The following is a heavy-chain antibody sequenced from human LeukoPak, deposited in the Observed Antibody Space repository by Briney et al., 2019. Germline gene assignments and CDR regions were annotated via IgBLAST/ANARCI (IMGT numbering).Heavy chain of an antibody. D-gene: IGHD3-16*01. CDR2: INPNGGGT. V-gene: IGHV1-2*02. J-gene: IGHJ6*02. CDR1: GYTFTGYY. Sequence: ASVKVSCKASGYTFTGYYTHWVRQAPGQGLEWMGWINPNGGGTNYAHKFQGRVTMTRDTSISTAYMELSSLRSDDTAVYYCARDTLGTGPAPYGMDVWGQGTTVTVSS. CDR3: ARDTLGTGPAPYGMDV.